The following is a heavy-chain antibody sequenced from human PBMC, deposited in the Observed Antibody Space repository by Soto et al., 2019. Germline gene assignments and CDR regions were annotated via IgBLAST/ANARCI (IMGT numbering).Heavy chain of an antibody. CDR1: GFTFSSYA. Sequence: GGSLRLSCAASGFTFSSYAMSWVRQAPGKGLEWVSAISGSGGSTYYADSVKGRFTISRDNSRNTLYLQMNSLRAEDTAVYYCAKVGATPGARGNFGALSYWGRGTLVTVSS. J-gene: IGHJ4*02. CDR2: ISGSGGST. CDR3: AKVGATPGARGNFGALSY. V-gene: IGHV3-23*01. D-gene: IGHD1-26*01.